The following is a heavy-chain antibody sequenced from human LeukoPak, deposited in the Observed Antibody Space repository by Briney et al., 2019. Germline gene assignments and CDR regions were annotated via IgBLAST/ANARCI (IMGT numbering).Heavy chain of an antibody. CDR1: GFTVSSNY. D-gene: IGHD1-26*01. J-gene: IGHJ4*02. CDR3: ARHFRSGWELPLRPGYFDY. V-gene: IGHV5-51*01. CDR2: IYPGDSDT. Sequence: GGSLRLSCAASGFTVSSNYMSWVRQAPGKGLEWMGIIYPGDSDTRYSPSFQGQVTISADKSISTAYLQWSSLKASDTAMYYCARHFRSGWELPLRPGYFDYWGQGTLVTVSS.